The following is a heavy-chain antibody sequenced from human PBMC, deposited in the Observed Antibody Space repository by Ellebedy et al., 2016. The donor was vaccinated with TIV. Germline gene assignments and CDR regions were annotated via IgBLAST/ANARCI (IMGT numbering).Heavy chain of an antibody. CDR1: GGSISNSDNY. CDR3: ARTDPWQPIDD. D-gene: IGHD2-21*02. V-gene: IGHV4-39*01. J-gene: IGHJ4*02. CDR2: IYYSGSA. Sequence: MPSETLSLTCTVSGGSISNSDNYWNWIRQPPGKGLEWIGSIYYSGSAYYNPSLKSRVTVSVDTSKNQFSLNLSSVTAADTAVYYCARTDPWQPIDDWGQGILVSVSS.